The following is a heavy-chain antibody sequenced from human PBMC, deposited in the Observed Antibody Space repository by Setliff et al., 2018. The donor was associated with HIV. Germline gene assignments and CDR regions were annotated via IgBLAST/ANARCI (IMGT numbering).Heavy chain of an antibody. V-gene: IGHV1-69*06. Sequence: SVKVSCKASGGTSISYAINWVRQAPGQGLEWMGGIIPIFGTTNYAQKFQGRLTITADKSTSTAYMELSSLRSEDTAVYYCARNRVPDSDYYYMDVWGKGTTVTVSS. CDR1: GGTSISYA. D-gene: IGHD3-22*01. CDR2: IIPIFGTT. J-gene: IGHJ6*03. CDR3: ARNRVPDSDYYYMDV.